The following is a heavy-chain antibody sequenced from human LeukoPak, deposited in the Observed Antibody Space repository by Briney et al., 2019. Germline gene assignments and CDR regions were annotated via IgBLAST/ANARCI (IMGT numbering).Heavy chain of an antibody. CDR2: IYYSGST. D-gene: IGHD3-10*01. CDR1: GGSISSGDYY. J-gene: IGHJ4*02. CDR3: ARDRPAGVDY. V-gene: IGHV4-30-4*01. Sequence: SETLSLTCTVFGGSISSGDYYWSWIRQPPGKGLEWIGYIYYSGSTYYNPSLKSRVTISVDTSKNQFSLKLSSVTAADTAVYYCARDRPAGVDYWGQGTLVTVSS.